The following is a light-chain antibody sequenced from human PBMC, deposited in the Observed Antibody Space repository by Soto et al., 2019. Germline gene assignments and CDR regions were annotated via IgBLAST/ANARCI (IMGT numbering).Light chain of an antibody. Sequence: EIVLTQSPATLSLSPGNRATLSCRASQSVSGYLAWYQQKPGQAPRLLIYDASNRATGIPARFSGSGSGTDFTITITSLEHEDFEVYYCKKRSNWPSTLGGGTKVEI. CDR3: KKRSNWPST. CDR1: QSVSGY. J-gene: IGKJ4*01. CDR2: DAS. V-gene: IGKV3-11*01.